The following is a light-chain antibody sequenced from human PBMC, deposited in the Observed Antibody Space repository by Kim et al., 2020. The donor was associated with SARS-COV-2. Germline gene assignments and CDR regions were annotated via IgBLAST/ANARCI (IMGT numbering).Light chain of an antibody. CDR2: DVS. Sequence: QSITISCTGTSSDVGGYNYVAWYQQHPGKAPKLMIYDVSNRPSGVFNRFSGSKSGNTASLTISGLQAEDEADYYCSSYTSSSTLYVFGTGTKVTVL. V-gene: IGLV2-14*03. CDR1: SSDVGGYNY. J-gene: IGLJ1*01. CDR3: SSYTSSSTLYV.